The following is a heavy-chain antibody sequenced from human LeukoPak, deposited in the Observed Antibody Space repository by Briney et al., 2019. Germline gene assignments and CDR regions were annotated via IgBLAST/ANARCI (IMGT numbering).Heavy chain of an antibody. D-gene: IGHD3-22*01. CDR1: GGSISSSNW. Sequence: SETLSLTCAVSGGSISSSNWWSWVRQPPGKGLEWIGEIYHSGSTNYNPSLKSRVTISVDTSKNQFSLKLSSVTAADTAVYYCARSMIVVRGAFDIWGQGTMVTVSS. CDR3: ARSMIVVRGAFDI. CDR2: IYHSGST. J-gene: IGHJ3*02. V-gene: IGHV4-4*02.